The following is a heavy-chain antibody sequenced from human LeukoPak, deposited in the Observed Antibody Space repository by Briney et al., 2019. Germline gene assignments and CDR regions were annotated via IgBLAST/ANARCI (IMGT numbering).Heavy chain of an antibody. Sequence: GGSLRLSCAASGFTFSSYSINWVRQAPGKGLEWISCFDTIGSTIYYADSVKGRFTISRDNSKNTLYLQMNSLRAEDTAVYYCAKALWGATTVPDYYMDVWGKGTTVTVSS. CDR3: AKALWGATTVPDYYMDV. CDR1: GFTFSSYS. D-gene: IGHD4-17*01. J-gene: IGHJ6*03. CDR2: FDTIGSTI. V-gene: IGHV3-48*01.